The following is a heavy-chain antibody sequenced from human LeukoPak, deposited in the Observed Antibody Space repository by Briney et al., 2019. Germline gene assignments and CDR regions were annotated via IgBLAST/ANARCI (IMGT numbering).Heavy chain of an antibody. Sequence: GGSLRLSCAASGFTFSSYGMHWVRQAPGKGLEWVAVISYDGSNKYYADSVKGRFTISRDNSKNTPYLQMNSLRAEDTAVYYCAKDSAFDIWGQGTMVTVSS. V-gene: IGHV3-30*18. CDR1: GFTFSSYG. CDR2: ISYDGSNK. J-gene: IGHJ3*02. CDR3: AKDSAFDI.